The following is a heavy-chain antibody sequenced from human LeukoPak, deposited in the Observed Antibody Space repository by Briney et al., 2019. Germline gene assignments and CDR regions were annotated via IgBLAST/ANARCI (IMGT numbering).Heavy chain of an antibody. CDR3: AREGDYFEY. CDR1: GFTFSSYA. J-gene: IGHJ4*02. V-gene: IGHV3-48*01. CDR2: ISRSGGTI. Sequence: GGSLRLSCAASGFTFSSYAMSWVRQAPGKGLEWVSYISRSGGTIYYADSVKGRFTISRDNAKNSLYLQMNSLRAEDTAVYYCAREGDYFEYWGQGTLVTVSS.